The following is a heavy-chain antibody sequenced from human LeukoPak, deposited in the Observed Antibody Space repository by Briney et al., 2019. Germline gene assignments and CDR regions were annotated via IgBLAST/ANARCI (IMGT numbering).Heavy chain of an antibody. CDR2: IWYDGSNK. D-gene: IGHD2-15*01. V-gene: IGHV3-33*06. J-gene: IGHJ6*03. CDR3: AKASLGYCSGGSCYSGYYYYYMDV. Sequence: GGSLRLSCAASGFTFSSYGMHWVRQAPGKGLEWVAVIWYDGSNKYYADSVKGRFTISRDNSKNTLYLQMNSLRAEDTAVYYCAKASLGYCSGGSCYSGYYYYYMDVRGKGTTVTVSS. CDR1: GFTFSSYG.